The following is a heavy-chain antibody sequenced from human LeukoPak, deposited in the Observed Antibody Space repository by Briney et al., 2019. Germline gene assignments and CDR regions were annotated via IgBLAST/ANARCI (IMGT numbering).Heavy chain of an antibody. CDR2: ISYDGSNK. J-gene: IGHJ5*02. V-gene: IGHV3-30-3*01. D-gene: IGHD6-19*01. CDR3: ARDLSIAVVGNPGVS. CDR1: GFSFSSYA. Sequence: PGRSLRLSCAASGFSFSSYAMHWVRQAPGKGLEWVAVISYDGSNKYYPDSVKGRLTISRDNSKNTLYLKMNSLRAEDPAVNYWARDLSIAVVGNPGVSWGQGTLVTVSS.